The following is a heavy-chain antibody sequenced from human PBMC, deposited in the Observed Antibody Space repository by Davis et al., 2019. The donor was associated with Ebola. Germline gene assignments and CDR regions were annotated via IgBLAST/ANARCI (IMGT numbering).Heavy chain of an antibody. CDR1: GFTFSSYS. V-gene: IGHV3-21*01. CDR2: ISSSSSYI. J-gene: IGHJ4*02. CDR3: ARSLRLTRIAHFDY. Sequence: PGGSLRLSCAASGFTFSSYSMNWVRQAPGKGLEWVSSISSSSSYIYYADSVKGRFTISRDNAKNSLYLQMNSLRAEDTAVYYCARSLRLTRIAHFDYWGQGTLVTVSS. D-gene: IGHD3-3*01.